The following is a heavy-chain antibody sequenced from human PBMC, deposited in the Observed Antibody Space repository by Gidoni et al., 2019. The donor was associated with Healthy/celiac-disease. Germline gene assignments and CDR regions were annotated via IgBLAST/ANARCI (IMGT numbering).Heavy chain of an antibody. V-gene: IGHV1-24*01. J-gene: IGHJ4*02. CDR3: ARALYGSGSYSSLYYFDY. CDR1: GYPIPELS. D-gene: IGHD3-10*01. Sequence: HVQLVQSGAEVKKPGASVKVSCKVSGYPIPELSMHWVRQAPGKGLEWMGGFDPEDGETIYAQKFQGRVTMTEDTSTDTAYMELSSLRSEDTAVYYCARALYGSGSYSSLYYFDYWGQGTLVTVSS. CDR2: FDPEDGET.